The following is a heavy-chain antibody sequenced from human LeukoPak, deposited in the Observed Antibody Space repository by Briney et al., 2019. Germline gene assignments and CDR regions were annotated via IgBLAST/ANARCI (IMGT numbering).Heavy chain of an antibody. J-gene: IGHJ6*02. CDR1: GYTFTSYG. D-gene: IGHD2-2*01. CDR2: ISAYNGNT. CDR3: ARDFCSSTSCPWGYYYGMDV. V-gene: IGHV1-18*01. Sequence: ASVKVSCKASGYTFTSYGISWVRQAPGQGLEWMGWISAYNGNTNYAQKLQGRVTMTTDTSTSTAYMELRSLGSDDTAVYYCARDFCSSTSCPWGYYYGMDVWGQGTTVTVSS.